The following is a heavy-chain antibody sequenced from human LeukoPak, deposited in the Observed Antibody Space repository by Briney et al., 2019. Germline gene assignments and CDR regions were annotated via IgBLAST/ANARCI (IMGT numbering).Heavy chain of an antibody. V-gene: IGHV4-34*01. CDR3: ARGGGYQNWFDP. Sequence: SETLSLTCAVYGGSFSGYYWSWIRQPPGKGLEWIGEINHSGSTNYNPSLKSQVTISVDTSKNQFSLKLSSVTAADTAVYYCARGGGYQNWFDPWGQGTLVTVSS. CDR1: GGSFSGYY. J-gene: IGHJ5*02. CDR2: INHSGST. D-gene: IGHD3-22*01.